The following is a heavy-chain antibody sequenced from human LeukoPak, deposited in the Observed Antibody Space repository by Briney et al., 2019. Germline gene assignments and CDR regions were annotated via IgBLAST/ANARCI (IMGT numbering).Heavy chain of an antibody. V-gene: IGHV4-39*07. Sequence: SETLSLTCTVSDGSISSSSYYWGWIRQPPGKGLEWIGSIYYSGSTYYNPSLKSRVTISVDTSKNQFSLKLSSVTAADTAVYYCAREVGGYFDWLRPTQPDYWGQGTLVTVSS. D-gene: IGHD3-9*01. J-gene: IGHJ4*02. CDR1: DGSISSSSYY. CDR3: AREVGGYFDWLRPTQPDY. CDR2: IYYSGST.